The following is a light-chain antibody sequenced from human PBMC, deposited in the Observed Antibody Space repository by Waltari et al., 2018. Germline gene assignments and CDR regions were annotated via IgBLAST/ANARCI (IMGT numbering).Light chain of an antibody. CDR3: QQYYSTLT. CDR1: QSVLYSSNNKNY. J-gene: IGKJ4*01. Sequence: SSQSVLYSSNNKNYLAWYQQKPGQPPKLLIYWASTRESGVPDRFSGSGSGTDFTLTISSLQAEDVAVYYCQQYYSTLTFGGGTKVEIK. CDR2: WAS. V-gene: IGKV4-1*01.